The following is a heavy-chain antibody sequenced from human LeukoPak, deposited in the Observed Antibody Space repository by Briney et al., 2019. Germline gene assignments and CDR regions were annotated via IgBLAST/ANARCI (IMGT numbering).Heavy chain of an antibody. V-gene: IGHV4-4*07. CDR1: GASISNYY. Sequence: SETLSLTCTVSGASISNYYWSWIRQPAGKGLEWIGRIYNSESTNYNPTLKSRVTMSVDTSKNQFSLRLTSVTAADTAVYYCASRASLAAKGPPWAFDIWGQGTMVTVSS. J-gene: IGHJ3*02. D-gene: IGHD2-15*01. CDR3: ASRASLAAKGPPWAFDI. CDR2: IYNSEST.